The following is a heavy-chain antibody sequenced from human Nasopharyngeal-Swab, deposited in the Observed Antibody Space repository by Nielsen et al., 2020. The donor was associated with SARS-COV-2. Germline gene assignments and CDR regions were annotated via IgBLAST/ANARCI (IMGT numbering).Heavy chain of an antibody. Sequence: ETLSLTCAASGFTFSSYGMHWVRQAPGKGLEWVSVIYSGGSTYYADSVKGRFTISRHNSKNTLYLQMNSLRAEDTAVYYCARDSHKGTSWGQGTLVTVSS. V-gene: IGHV3-53*04. CDR3: ARDSHKGTS. CDR1: GFTFSSYG. D-gene: IGHD2-8*01. J-gene: IGHJ4*02. CDR2: IYSGGST.